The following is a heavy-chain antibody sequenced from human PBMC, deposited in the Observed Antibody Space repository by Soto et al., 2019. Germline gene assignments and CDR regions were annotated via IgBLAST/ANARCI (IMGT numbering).Heavy chain of an antibody. Sequence: PSETLSLTCTVSGGSISSGDSYWSWIRQPPGKGLEWIGYIYSSGSTYYNPSLKSRLTISVDTSKNQFSLKLSSVTAADTAVYYCARVTHQNYYYYGMDVWGQGTTVTV. V-gene: IGHV4-30-4*01. CDR1: GGSISSGDSY. CDR2: IYSSGST. CDR3: ARVTHQNYYYYGMDV. J-gene: IGHJ6*02.